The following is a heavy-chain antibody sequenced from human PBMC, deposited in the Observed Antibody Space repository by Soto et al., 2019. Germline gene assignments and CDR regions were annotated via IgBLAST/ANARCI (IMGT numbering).Heavy chain of an antibody. J-gene: IGHJ5*02. CDR2: IYYSGST. Sequence: SETLSLTCTVSGGSISSYYWSWIRQPPGKGLEWIGYIYYSGSTYYNPSLKSRVTISVDTSKNQFSLKLSSVTAADTAVYYCARERPDGAMLDPCAQGTLVTVPS. V-gene: IGHV4-59*12. CDR3: ARERPDGAMLDP. CDR1: GGSISSYY. D-gene: IGHD6-6*01.